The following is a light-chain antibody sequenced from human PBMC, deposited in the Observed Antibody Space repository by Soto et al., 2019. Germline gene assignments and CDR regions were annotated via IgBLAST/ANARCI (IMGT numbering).Light chain of an antibody. CDR2: GAS. CDR3: QQYGSSLWT. Sequence: EIVLTQSPATLSVSPGERATLSFRASQSVSSSYLAWYQQKPGQAPRLLIYGASSRATGIPDRFSGSGSGTDFTLTISRLEPEDFAVYYCQQYGSSLWTFGQGTKVDI. CDR1: QSVSSSY. V-gene: IGKV3-20*01. J-gene: IGKJ1*01.